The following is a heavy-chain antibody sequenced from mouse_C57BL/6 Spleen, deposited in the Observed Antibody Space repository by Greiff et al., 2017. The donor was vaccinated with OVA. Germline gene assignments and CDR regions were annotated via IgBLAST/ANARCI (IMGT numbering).Heavy chain of an antibody. Sequence: QVQLQQPGAELVRPGTSVKLSCKASGYTFTSYWMHWVKQRPGQGLEWIGVIDPSDSYTNYNQKFKGKATLTVDTSSSTAYLQLSSLTSEDSAVYYCGKGEQLRLNEMDYWGQGTSVTVSS. D-gene: IGHD3-2*02. CDR2: IDPSDSYT. CDR1: GYTFTSYW. V-gene: IGHV1-59*01. J-gene: IGHJ4*01. CDR3: GKGEQLRLNEMDY.